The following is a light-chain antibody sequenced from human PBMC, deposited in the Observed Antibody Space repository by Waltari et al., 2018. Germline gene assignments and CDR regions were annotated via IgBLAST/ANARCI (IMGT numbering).Light chain of an antibody. V-gene: IGLV3-21*02. CDR3: QVWDSSSDHVV. J-gene: IGLJ2*01. CDR2: DDS. CDR1: NLGSKS. Sequence: SYVLTQPPSVSVAPGQTARITCGGNNLGSKSVHWSQQKPGPAPVLVVYDDSDRPSGIPERFSGSNSGNPATLTISRVEAGDEADYYCQVWDSSSDHVVFGGGTKLTVL.